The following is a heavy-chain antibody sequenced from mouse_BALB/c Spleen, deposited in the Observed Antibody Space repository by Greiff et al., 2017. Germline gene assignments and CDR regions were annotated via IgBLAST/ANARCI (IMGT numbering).Heavy chain of an antibody. CDR2: IDPSDSYT. J-gene: IGHJ1*01. CDR3: ARGGYGSSYWYFDV. Sequence: QVQLQQSGAELVKPGASVKLSCKASGYTFTSYWMHWVKQRPGQGLEWIGEIDPSDSYTNYNQKFKGKATLTVDKSSSTAYMQLSSLTSEDSAVYYCARGGYGSSYWYFDVWGAGTTVTVSS. V-gene: IGHV1-69*02. D-gene: IGHD1-1*01. CDR1: GYTFTSYW.